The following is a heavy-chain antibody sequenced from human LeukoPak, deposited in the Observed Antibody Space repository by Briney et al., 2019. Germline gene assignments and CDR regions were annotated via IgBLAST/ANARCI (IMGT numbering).Heavy chain of an antibody. CDR1: GFTFSSYA. J-gene: IGHJ6*02. Sequence: GGSLRLSCAASGFTFSSYAMHWVRQAPGKGLEWVAVISYDGSNKYYADSVRGRFTISRDNSKDTLYLQMNSLRAEDTAVYYCAKDPIAVAGNNYYRMDVWGQGTTVTVSS. CDR3: AKDPIAVAGNNYYRMDV. CDR2: ISYDGSNK. V-gene: IGHV3-30-3*01. D-gene: IGHD6-19*01.